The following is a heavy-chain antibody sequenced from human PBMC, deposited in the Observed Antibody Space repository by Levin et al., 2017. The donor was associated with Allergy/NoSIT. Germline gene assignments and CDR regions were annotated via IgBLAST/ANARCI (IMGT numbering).Heavy chain of an antibody. J-gene: IGHJ3*02. D-gene: IGHD2/OR15-2a*01. CDR2: IYYSGST. V-gene: IGHV4-59*08. CDR1: GGSISSYY. CDR3: ARPRERNRAWAFDI. Sequence: PSETLSLTCTVSGGSISSYYWSWIRQPPGKGLEWIGYIYYSGSTNYNPSLKSRVTISVDTSKNQFSLKLSSVTAADTAVYYCARPRERNRAWAFDIWGQGTMVTVSS.